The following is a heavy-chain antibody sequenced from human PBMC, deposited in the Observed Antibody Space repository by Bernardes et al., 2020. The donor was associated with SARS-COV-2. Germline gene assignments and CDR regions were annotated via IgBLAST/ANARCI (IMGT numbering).Heavy chain of an antibody. J-gene: IGHJ4*02. D-gene: IGHD3-3*01. CDR3: ARVLGATIFGVVITHYFDY. CDR1: GGSISSGGYY. V-gene: IGHV4-31*03. Sequence: SESLSLTCTVSGGSISSGGYYRSWLLQHPGKGLEWIGYIYYSGITYYNPSLKSRVTISVDTSKNQFSLKLSSVTAADTAVYYCARVLGATIFGVVITHYFDYWGQGTLVTVSS. CDR2: IYYSGIT.